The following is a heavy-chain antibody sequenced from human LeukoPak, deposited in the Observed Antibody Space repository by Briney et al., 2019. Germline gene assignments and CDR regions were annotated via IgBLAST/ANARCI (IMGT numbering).Heavy chain of an antibody. J-gene: IGHJ6*03. CDR3: ARAAADGDYYYYMDV. V-gene: IGHV1-18*01. Sequence: ASVKVSCKASGYTFTSYGISWVRQAPGQGLEWMGWISAYNGNTNYAQKFKGRFTMTRDTATSTAHMELRSLTSDDTAVYYCARAAADGDYYYYMDVWGKGTTVTISS. CDR2: ISAYNGNT. D-gene: IGHD6-13*01. CDR1: GYTFTSYG.